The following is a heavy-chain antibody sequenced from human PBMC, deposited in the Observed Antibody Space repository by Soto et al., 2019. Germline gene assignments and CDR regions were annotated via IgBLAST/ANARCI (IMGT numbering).Heavy chain of an antibody. CDR1: GGSFSGYY. CDR3: ARVQFYGSSWYGKRAFDI. CDR2: INHSGST. D-gene: IGHD6-13*01. J-gene: IGHJ3*02. Sequence: PSETLSLTCAVYGGSFSGYYWSWIRQPPGKGLEWIGEINHSGSTNYNPSLKSRVTISVDTSKNQFSLKLSSVTAADTAVYYCARVQFYGSSWYGKRAFDIWGQGTMVTV. V-gene: IGHV4-34*01.